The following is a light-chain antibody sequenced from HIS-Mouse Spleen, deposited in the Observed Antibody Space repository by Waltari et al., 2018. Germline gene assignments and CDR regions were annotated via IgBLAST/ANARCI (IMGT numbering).Light chain of an antibody. J-gene: IGLJ3*02. CDR3: QSYDSSNLV. Sequence: NFMLIQPHSVSESPGKTVTISCTRSSGSIASNYVQWYQQRPGSAPTTVIYEDNQRPPGVPARCPGSIDSSSNAASLTISGLKTEDEADYYCQSYDSSNLVFGGGTKLTVL. V-gene: IGLV6-57*04. CDR2: EDN. CDR1: SGSIASNY.